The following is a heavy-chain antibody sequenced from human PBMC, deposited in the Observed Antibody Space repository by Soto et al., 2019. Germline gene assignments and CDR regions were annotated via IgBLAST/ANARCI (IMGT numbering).Heavy chain of an antibody. V-gene: IGHV4-31*03. CDR2: IYYSGST. J-gene: IGHJ6*02. CDR3: AREGTMMNYYYGMDV. D-gene: IGHD3-22*01. Sequence: TLSLTCTVSGGSISSGGYYWSWIRQHPGKGLEWIGYIYYSGSTYYNPSLKSRVTISVDTSKNQFSLKLSSVTAADTAVYYCAREGTMMNYYYGMDVWGQGTTVTVSS. CDR1: GGSISSGGYY.